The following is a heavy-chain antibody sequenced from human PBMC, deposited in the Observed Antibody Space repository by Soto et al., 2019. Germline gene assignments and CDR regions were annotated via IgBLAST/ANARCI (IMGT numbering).Heavy chain of an antibody. V-gene: IGHV4-31*11. CDR2: IYYSGST. CDR1: GGSFSGYY. J-gene: IGHJ6*02. Sequence: SETLSLTCAVYGGSFSGYYWSWIRQHPGKGLEWIGYIYYSGSTYYNPSLKSRVTISVDTSKNQFSLKLSSVTAADTAVYYCARGLVVVTNYGMDVWGQETTVTVSS. CDR3: ARGLVVVTNYGMDV. D-gene: IGHD3-22*01.